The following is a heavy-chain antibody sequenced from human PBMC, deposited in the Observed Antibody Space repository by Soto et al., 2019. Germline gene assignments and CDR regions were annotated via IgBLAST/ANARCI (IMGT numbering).Heavy chain of an antibody. CDR2: MNPNSGNT. D-gene: IGHD2-2*01. Sequence: ASVKVSCKASGYTFTSYDINWVRQATGQGLEWMGWMNPNSGNTGYAQKFQGRVTMTRNTSISTAYMELSSLRSEDTAVYYCARGGAPHIVVVPAARARFDPWGQGTLDTVSS. CDR1: GYTFTSYD. J-gene: IGHJ5*02. V-gene: IGHV1-8*01. CDR3: ARGGAPHIVVVPAARARFDP.